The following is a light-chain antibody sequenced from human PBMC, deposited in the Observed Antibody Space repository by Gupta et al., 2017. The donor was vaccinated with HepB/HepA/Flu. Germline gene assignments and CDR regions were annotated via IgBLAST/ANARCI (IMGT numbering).Light chain of an antibody. CDR1: NIGSKS. CDR2: DDS. J-gene: IGLJ2*01. V-gene: IGLV3-21*03. CDR3: QVGDSSSDHPV. Sequence: SYVLTQPPSVSVAPGKTARITCGGNNIGSKSVHWYQQKPGQAPVLVVYDDSGRPSGIPERFSGSNSGNTATLTISRVEAGDEADYYCQVGDSSSDHPVFGGGTKLTVL.